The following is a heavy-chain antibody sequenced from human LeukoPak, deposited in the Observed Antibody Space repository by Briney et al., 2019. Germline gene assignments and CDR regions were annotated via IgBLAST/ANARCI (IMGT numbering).Heavy chain of an antibody. CDR1: GGSISSYY. V-gene: IGHV4-59*01. Sequence: PSETLSLTCTVSGGSISSYYWSWIRQPPGKGLEWIGYIYYSGSTNYNPSLKSRVTISVDTSKNQFSLKLSSVTAADTAVYYCAKDGDSSSHWFDPWGQGTLVTVSS. J-gene: IGHJ5*02. CDR3: AKDGDSSSHWFDP. D-gene: IGHD6-6*01. CDR2: IYYSGST.